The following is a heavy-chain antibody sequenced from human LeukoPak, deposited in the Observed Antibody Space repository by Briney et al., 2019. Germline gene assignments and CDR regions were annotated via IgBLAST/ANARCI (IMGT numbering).Heavy chain of an antibody. CDR1: GYTFNSYY. Sequence: ASVKVSCKASGYTFNSYYMHWVRQAPGQGLEWMGIINPSGGSTSYAQKFQGRVTMTRDTSTSTAYMELRSLRSDDTAVYYCARTNIVVVPAAMGRYDFWSGYYKGGIDYWGQGTLVTVSS. CDR3: ARTNIVVVPAAMGRYDFWSGYYKGGIDY. CDR2: INPSGGST. J-gene: IGHJ4*02. D-gene: IGHD2-2*01. V-gene: IGHV1-46*02.